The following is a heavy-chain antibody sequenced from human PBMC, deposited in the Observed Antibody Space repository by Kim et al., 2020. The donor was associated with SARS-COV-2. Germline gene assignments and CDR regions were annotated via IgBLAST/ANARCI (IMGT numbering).Heavy chain of an antibody. D-gene: IGHD6-13*01. Sequence: NYADSVKGRFTISGDNAENSLYLQMNSRRAEDTAVYYCARRRSSWYSQIDFWGQGTRVTVSS. V-gene: IGHV3-11*03. J-gene: IGHJ4*02. CDR3: ARRRSSWYSQIDF.